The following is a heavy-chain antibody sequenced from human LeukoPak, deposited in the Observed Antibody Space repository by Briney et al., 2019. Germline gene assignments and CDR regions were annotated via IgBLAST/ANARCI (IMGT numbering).Heavy chain of an antibody. CDR1: GFSFSRYP. V-gene: IGHV3-23*01. Sequence: GGSLRLSCAASGFSFSRYPMGWVRQAPGKGLEWVSAISGSGGSTYYADSVKGRFTISRDNSRNTLYLRMSSLRAEDTAVYYCEPPLQFLESWGQGTMVIVSS. CDR3: EPPLQFLES. D-gene: IGHD3-3*01. J-gene: IGHJ5*02. CDR2: ISGSGGST.